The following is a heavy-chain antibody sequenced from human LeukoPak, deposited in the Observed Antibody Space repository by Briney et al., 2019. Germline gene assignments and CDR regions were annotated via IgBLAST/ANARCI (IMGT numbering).Heavy chain of an antibody. V-gene: IGHV3-53*01. CDR2: IYSGGST. CDR1: GFAVINNY. D-gene: IGHD2-2*01. CDR3: AKGSYQLLSRDYYYGMDV. Sequence: GGSLRLSCAASGFAVINNYMSWVRQAPGKGLEWVSVIYSGGSTYYADSVKGRFTISRDNSKNTLYLQMNSLRAEDTAVYYCAKGSYQLLSRDYYYGMDVWGQGTTVTVSS. J-gene: IGHJ6*02.